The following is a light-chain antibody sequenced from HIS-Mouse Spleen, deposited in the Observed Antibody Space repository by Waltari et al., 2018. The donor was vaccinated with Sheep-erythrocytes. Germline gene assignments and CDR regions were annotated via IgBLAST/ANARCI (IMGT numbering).Light chain of an antibody. CDR2: SNN. V-gene: IGLV1-44*01. Sequence: QSVLTQPPSASGTPGQRVTISCSGSSSNIGSNTVNLYQQLPGTAPKLLIYSNNQPPSGVPDRFSGSKSGTSASLAISGLQSEDEADYYCAAWDDSLNGRVFGGGTKLTVL. CDR1: SSNIGSNT. CDR3: AAWDDSLNGRV. J-gene: IGLJ3*02.